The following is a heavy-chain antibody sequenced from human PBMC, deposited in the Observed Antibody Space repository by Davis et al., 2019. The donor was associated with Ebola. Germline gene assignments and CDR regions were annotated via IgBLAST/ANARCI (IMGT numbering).Heavy chain of an antibody. CDR3: ARGARGLVGVIMEVFNY. CDR1: GDSIGTYF. D-gene: IGHD3-3*01. CDR2: VYYVGTA. Sequence: PSETLSPTCTVPGDSIGTYFWNWFRLPPGKGLQWIGYVYYVGTANYIPSLNSRVTISVDTWRNQFSLKLYSVTAADTAVYYCARGARGLVGVIMEVFNYWGQGALVTVSS. V-gene: IGHV4-59*01. J-gene: IGHJ4*02.